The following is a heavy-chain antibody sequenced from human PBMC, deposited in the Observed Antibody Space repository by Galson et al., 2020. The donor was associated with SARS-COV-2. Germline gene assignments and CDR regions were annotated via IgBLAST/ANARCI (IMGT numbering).Heavy chain of an antibody. CDR3: ASRPGAATGPLDY. CDR2: IHDGTTT. Sequence: GGSLRLSCAASGVTVSSNYMSWVRQAPGKGLECVSVIHDGTTTYYADSVKGRFTISRDNSKNTLYLQMNSLRVEDTAVYYCASRPGAATGPLDYWGQGTLVTVFS. CDR1: GVTVSSNY. D-gene: IGHD1-26*01. J-gene: IGHJ4*02. V-gene: IGHV3-53*01.